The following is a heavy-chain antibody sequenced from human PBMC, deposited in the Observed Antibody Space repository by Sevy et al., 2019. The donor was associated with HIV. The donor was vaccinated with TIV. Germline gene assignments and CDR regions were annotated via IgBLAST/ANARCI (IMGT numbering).Heavy chain of an antibody. CDR3: ARLSGNGYYYDSSGYYYFDY. CDR1: GYSFTSYW. Sequence: GESLKISCKGSGYSFTSYWIGWVRQMPGKGLEWMGIIYPGDSDTRYSPSFQGQVTISADKSISTAYLLWSSLKASDTAMYYCARLSGNGYYYDSSGYYYFDYWGQGTLVTVSS. J-gene: IGHJ4*02. V-gene: IGHV5-51*01. D-gene: IGHD3-22*01. CDR2: IYPGDSDT.